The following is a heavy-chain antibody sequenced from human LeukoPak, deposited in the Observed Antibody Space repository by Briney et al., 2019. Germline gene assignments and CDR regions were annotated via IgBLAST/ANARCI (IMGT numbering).Heavy chain of an antibody. CDR2: MNPKNANT. D-gene: IGHD6-13*01. CDR1: GCTFTTHD. CDR3: ARPGNSSWYPNWVD. J-gene: IGHJ4*02. V-gene: IGHV1-8*01. Sequence: GASVNVSCKSSGCTFTTHDITGVGQAPGQGLEWMGWMNPKNANTGYEQTIQGRVTMTRDTTTSTAYMELSSLTSDDPAVYYCARPGNSSWYPNWVDWGQGSLVTIYS.